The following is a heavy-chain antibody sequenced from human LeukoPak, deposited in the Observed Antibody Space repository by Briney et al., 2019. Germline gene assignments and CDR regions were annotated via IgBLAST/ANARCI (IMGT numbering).Heavy chain of an antibody. Sequence: AGGSLRLSCAASGFTFSSYWMHWVRQAPGKGLVWVSRINTDGSSTSYADSVKGRFTISRDNAKNTLYLQMNSLRAEDTAVYYCARDKAYYYDSSGYDDWGQGTLVTVSS. CDR3: ARDKAYYYDSSGYDD. D-gene: IGHD3-22*01. V-gene: IGHV3-74*01. CDR1: GFTFSSYW. CDR2: INTDGSST. J-gene: IGHJ4*02.